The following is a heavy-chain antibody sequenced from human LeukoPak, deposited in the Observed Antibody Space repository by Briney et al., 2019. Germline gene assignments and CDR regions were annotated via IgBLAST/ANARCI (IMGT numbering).Heavy chain of an antibody. Sequence: ASVKVSCKASGYTFTGYYMHWVRQAPGQGLEWMGWINPNSGGTNYAQKFQGWVTMTRDTSISTAYMELSRLRSDDTAVYYCARGQMVGSYYQGLPFDYWGQGTLVTVSS. CDR1: GYTFTGYY. J-gene: IGHJ4*02. V-gene: IGHV1-2*04. D-gene: IGHD1-26*01. CDR3: ARGQMVGSYYQGLPFDY. CDR2: INPNSGGT.